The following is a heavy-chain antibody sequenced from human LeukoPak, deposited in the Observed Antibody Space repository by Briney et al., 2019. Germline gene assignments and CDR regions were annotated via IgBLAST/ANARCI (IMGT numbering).Heavy chain of an antibody. D-gene: IGHD3-22*01. Sequence: GGSLRLSCAASGFTFSYFWMSWVRQAPGKGLEWVANIKEDGSEKYYVDSVKGRFTISRDNAKNSLYLQMNSLRAEDTAVYYCAREYYYDSSGYGSFGYWGQGTLVTVSS. CDR1: GFTFSYFW. CDR2: IKEDGSEK. CDR3: AREYYYDSSGYGSFGY. V-gene: IGHV3-7*03. J-gene: IGHJ4*02.